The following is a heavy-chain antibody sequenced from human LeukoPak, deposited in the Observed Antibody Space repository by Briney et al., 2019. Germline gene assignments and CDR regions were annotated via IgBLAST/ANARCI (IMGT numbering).Heavy chain of an antibody. Sequence: GGSLRLSCAASGFTFSSYSMNWVRQAPGKGLEWVSYISSSGSTIYYADSVKGRFTISRDNAKNSLYLQMNSLRAEDTAVYYCARESGSSYYFDYWGQGTLVTVSS. CDR3: ARESGSSYYFDY. CDR1: GFTFSSYS. D-gene: IGHD1-26*01. V-gene: IGHV3-48*04. CDR2: ISSSGSTI. J-gene: IGHJ4*02.